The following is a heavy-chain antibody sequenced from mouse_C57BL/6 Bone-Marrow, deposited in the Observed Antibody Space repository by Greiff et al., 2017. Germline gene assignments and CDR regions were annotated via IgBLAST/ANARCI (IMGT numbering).Heavy chain of an antibody. D-gene: IGHD1-1*01. J-gene: IGHJ2*01. CDR1: GYTFTSYW. V-gene: IGHV1-69*01. CDR2: IDPSASYT. CDR3: STLFFFDY. Sequence: QVQLQQPGAELVMPGASVKLSCKASGYTFTSYWMHWVKQRPGPGLEWIGEIDPSASYTNYNQKFKGKSTLTVDKSSSTAYMQLSSLTSEDSSVYYYSTLFFFDYWGQGTTLTVSS.